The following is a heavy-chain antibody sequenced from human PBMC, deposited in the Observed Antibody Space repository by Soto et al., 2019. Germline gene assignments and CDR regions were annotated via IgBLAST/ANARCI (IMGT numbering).Heavy chain of an antibody. J-gene: IGHJ6*03. CDR1: GFTFSDYY. Sequence: QVQLVESGGGLVKPGGSLRLSCAASGFTFSDYYMSWIRQAPGKGLEWVSYISSSGSTIYYADSVKGRFTISRDNAKNSLYLQMNSRRAEETAVYYCSIDGAVTAMDKTGYYYCYMDVWGKGTTVTVSS. CDR3: SIDGAVTAMDKTGYYYCYMDV. CDR2: ISSSGSTI. D-gene: IGHD5-18*01. V-gene: IGHV3-11*01.